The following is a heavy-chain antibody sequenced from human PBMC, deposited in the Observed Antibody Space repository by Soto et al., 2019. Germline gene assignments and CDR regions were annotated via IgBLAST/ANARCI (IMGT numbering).Heavy chain of an antibody. CDR3: ARAGGRYSSGSTGFAFDI. D-gene: IGHD6-19*01. V-gene: IGHV1-2*04. J-gene: IGHJ3*02. CDR2: INPNSGGT. CDR1: GYTFTGYY. Sequence: ASVKVSCKASGYTFTGYYMHWVRQAPGQGLEWMGWINPNSGGTNYAQKFQGWVTMTRDTSISTAYMELSRLRSDDTAVYYCARAGGRYSSGSTGFAFDIWGQGTMVTVSS.